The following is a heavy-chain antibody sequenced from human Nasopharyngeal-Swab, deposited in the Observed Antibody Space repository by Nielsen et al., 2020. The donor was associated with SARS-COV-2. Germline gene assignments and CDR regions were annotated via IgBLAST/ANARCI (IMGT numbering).Heavy chain of an antibody. CDR2: IIPMFGTA. CDR1: GGTFSSYA. V-gene: IGHV1-69*06. D-gene: IGHD5-18*01. CDR3: ARGDTGYYYYGLDV. Sequence: SAKVSCKASGGTFSSYAISWVRQAPGQGLEWMGGIIPMFGTANYAQNFQGRVTITADKSTSTAYMDLSRLKSEDTAVYYCARGDTGYYYYGLDVWGQGTTVTVSS. J-gene: IGHJ6*02.